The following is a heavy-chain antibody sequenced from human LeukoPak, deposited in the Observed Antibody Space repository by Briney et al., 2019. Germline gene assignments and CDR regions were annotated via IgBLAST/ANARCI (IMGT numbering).Heavy chain of an antibody. Sequence: SETLSLTCTVSSGSISTSNYYWSWIRQPAGKGLEWIGRIYTSGSTNYNPSLKSRVTMSVDTSKNQFSLKLSSVTAPDTAVHYCAREGRGLWFGELFPFDYWGQGTLVTVSS. D-gene: IGHD3-10*01. CDR3: AREGRGLWFGELFPFDY. V-gene: IGHV4-61*02. CDR2: IYTSGST. CDR1: SGSISTSNYY. J-gene: IGHJ4*02.